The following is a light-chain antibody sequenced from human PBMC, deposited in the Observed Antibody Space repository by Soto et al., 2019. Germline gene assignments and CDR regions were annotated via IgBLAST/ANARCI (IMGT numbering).Light chain of an antibody. CDR3: QQYNNWPPLT. CDR2: DAS. Sequence: MTQSPATLSVSPGERATLSCRASQFIGSNLAWYQQKHGEAPRLLMYDASSRATGIPARFSGSGSGTEFTLTISSLQSEDFAIYYCQQYNNWPPLTFGGGTKGEIK. V-gene: IGKV3-15*01. CDR1: QFIGSN. J-gene: IGKJ4*01.